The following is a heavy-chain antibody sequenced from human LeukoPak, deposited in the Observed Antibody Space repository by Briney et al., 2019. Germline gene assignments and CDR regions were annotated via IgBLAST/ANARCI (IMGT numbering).Heavy chain of an antibody. CDR1: GDSISSAY. D-gene: IGHD2-2*01. V-gene: IGHV4-4*07. Sequence: SETLSLTCTVSGDSISSAYWGWIRQSAGKGLEYIGRLYVNGSPNSNPSLKSRVAMSLDTSKNQFSLKMTSVTAADSAIYFCARMPVPIHDAFDIWGQGTAVMVSS. J-gene: IGHJ3*02. CDR2: LYVNGSP. CDR3: ARMPVPIHDAFDI.